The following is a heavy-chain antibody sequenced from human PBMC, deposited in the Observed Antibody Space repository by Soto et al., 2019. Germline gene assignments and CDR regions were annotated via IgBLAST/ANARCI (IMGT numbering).Heavy chain of an antibody. Sequence: KLSETLSLTCTVSGGSISSYYWSWIRQPPGKGLEWIGYIYYSGITDYNPSLKSRVTISGDTSKSQFSLKLSSVTAADTAVYYCAIYDSSGSRGFQHWGQGTLVTVSS. CDR2: IYYSGIT. D-gene: IGHD3-22*01. CDR3: AIYDSSGSRGFQH. CDR1: GGSISSYY. J-gene: IGHJ1*01. V-gene: IGHV4-59*12.